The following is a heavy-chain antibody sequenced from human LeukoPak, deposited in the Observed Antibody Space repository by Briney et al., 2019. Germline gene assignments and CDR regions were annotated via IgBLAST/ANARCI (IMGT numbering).Heavy chain of an antibody. CDR1: GFTFSSYG. CDR2: IRYDGSNK. V-gene: IGHV3-30*02. Sequence: GGSLRLSCAASGFTFSSYGMHWVRQAPGKGLEWVAFIRYDGSNKYYADSVKGRFTISRDNSKNTLYLQMNSLRTEDTAVYFCAREGSGRVIHAFDIWGLGTMVTVSS. D-gene: IGHD3/OR15-3a*01. J-gene: IGHJ3*02. CDR3: AREGSGRVIHAFDI.